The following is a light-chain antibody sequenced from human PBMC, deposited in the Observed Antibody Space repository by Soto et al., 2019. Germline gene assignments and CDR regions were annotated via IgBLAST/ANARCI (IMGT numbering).Light chain of an antibody. V-gene: IGKV3D-15*01. J-gene: IGKJ5*01. CDR3: QQYNNWPPLIT. CDR1: QSVSSN. Sequence: EIVMTQSPATLSVSPGERATLSCRASQSVSSNLAWYQQKPGQAPRLLIYGASTRATGIPARFSASGSGTEFTLTISSLQSEDFAVYDCQQYNNWPPLITFGQGTRLEIK. CDR2: GAS.